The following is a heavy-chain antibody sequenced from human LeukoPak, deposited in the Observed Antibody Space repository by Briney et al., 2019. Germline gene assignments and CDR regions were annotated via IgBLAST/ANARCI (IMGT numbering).Heavy chain of an antibody. CDR2: ISGSGQSI. D-gene: IGHD3-16*01. J-gene: IGHJ3*02. V-gene: IGHV3-23*01. CDR3: AKDGGSYFATDPFDI. CDR1: GGSISSSSYY. Sequence: ETLSLTCTVSGGSISSSSYYWGWIRQAPGKGLEWVSVISGSGQSIHYADSVKGRFTISRDNSKNTVYLQMNSLRAEDTALYYCAKDGGSYFATDPFDIWGQGTMVTVSS.